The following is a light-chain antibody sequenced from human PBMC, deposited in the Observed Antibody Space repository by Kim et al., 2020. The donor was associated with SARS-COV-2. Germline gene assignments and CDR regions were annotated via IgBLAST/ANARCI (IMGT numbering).Light chain of an antibody. V-gene: IGLV3-21*04. CDR1: NIGSKS. J-gene: IGLJ2*01. Sequence: SYELTQPPSVSVAPGKTARITCGGNNIGSKSVHWYQQKPGQAPVLVIYYDSDRPSGIPERFSGSNSGHTATLTISRVEAGDEADYYCQGWDSSSDHVVFGGGTQLTVL. CDR3: QGWDSSSDHVV. CDR2: YDS.